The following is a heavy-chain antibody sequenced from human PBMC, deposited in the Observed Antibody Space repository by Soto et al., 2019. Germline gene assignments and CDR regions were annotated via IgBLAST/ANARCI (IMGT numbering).Heavy chain of an antibody. CDR2: IYYSGST. Sequence: PSETLSLTCTVSGGSISSGDYYWSWIRQPPGKGLEWIGYIYYSGSTYYNPSLKSRVTISVDTSKNQFSLKLSSVTAADTAVYYCARDPRTVTLGPNYFDYWGQGTLVTVSS. J-gene: IGHJ4*02. D-gene: IGHD4-4*01. CDR1: GGSISSGDYY. V-gene: IGHV4-30-4*01. CDR3: ARDPRTVTLGPNYFDY.